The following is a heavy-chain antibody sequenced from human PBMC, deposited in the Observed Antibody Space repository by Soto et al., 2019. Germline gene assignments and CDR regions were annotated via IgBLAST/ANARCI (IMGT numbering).Heavy chain of an antibody. CDR2: ISYDGSNK. V-gene: IGHV3-30*18. CDR1: GFTFSSYG. D-gene: IGHD6-19*01. CDR3: AKDPRGQWLRVFDY. J-gene: IGHJ4*02. Sequence: QVQLVESGGGVVQPGRSLRLSCAASGFTFSSYGMHWVRQAPGKGLEWVAVISYDGSNKYYADSVKGRSTISRDNSKNTLYLQMNSLRAEDTAVYYCAKDPRGQWLRVFDYWGQGTLVTVSS.